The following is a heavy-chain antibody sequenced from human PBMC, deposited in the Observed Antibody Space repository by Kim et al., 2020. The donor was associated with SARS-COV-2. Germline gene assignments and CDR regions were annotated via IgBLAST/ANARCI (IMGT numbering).Heavy chain of an antibody. V-gene: IGHV3-30*01. CDR3: ARDVIAARTRPTVGGY. J-gene: IGHJ4*02. D-gene: IGHD6-6*01. Sequence: VKGRFTISRDNSKNTLYLQMNSLRAEDTAVYYCARDVIAARTRPTVGGYWGQGTLVTVSS.